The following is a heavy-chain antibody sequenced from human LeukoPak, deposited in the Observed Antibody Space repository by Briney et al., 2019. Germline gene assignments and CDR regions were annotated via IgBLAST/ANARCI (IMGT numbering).Heavy chain of an antibody. CDR1: GYSFTSYW. D-gene: IGHD2-2*01. Sequence: GESLKISCKGSGYSFTSYWIGWVRQMPGKGLEWMGIIYPGDSDTRYSPSFQGQVTISADKSISTAYLQWSSLKASDTAMYYCARQSQSQRYCSSTSCSRDYYYYMDVWGKGTTVTVSS. CDR2: IYPGDSDT. J-gene: IGHJ6*03. CDR3: ARQSQSQRYCSSTSCSRDYYYYMDV. V-gene: IGHV5-51*01.